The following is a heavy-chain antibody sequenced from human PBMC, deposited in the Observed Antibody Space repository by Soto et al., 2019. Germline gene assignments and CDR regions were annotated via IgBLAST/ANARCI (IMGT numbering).Heavy chain of an antibody. V-gene: IGHV1-8*01. CDR2: MNPNSGNT. D-gene: IGHD3-10*01. Sequence: QVQLVQSGAEVKKPGASVKVSCQASGYTFTSYDINWVRQATGQGLEWMGWMNPNSGNTGYAQKFQGRVTLTRNTSISTAYMELSSLRSEDTAVYYCAIGSHPSSFHCYGSGSYYNVPYMGVWGKVTTVTPSS. CDR1: GYTFTSYD. CDR3: AIGSHPSSFHCYGSGSYYNVPYMGV. J-gene: IGHJ6*03.